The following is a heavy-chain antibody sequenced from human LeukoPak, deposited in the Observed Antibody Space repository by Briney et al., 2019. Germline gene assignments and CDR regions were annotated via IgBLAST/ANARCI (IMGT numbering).Heavy chain of an antibody. CDR3: ARRADTDYSYAMDV. J-gene: IGHJ6*02. Sequence: GGSLGLSCAASGFTFSSYYMSWVRQAPGKGLEWLSHISGSSRSIYYADSVKGRFTISRENAKNSLYLQMNSLRDEDTAVYYCARRADTDYSYAMDVWGQGTTVTVSS. D-gene: IGHD5-18*01. CDR2: ISGSSRSI. V-gene: IGHV3-48*02. CDR1: GFTFSSYY.